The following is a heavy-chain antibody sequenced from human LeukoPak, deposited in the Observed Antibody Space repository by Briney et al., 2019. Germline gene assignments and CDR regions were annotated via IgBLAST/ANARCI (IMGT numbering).Heavy chain of an antibody. CDR2: INTNTGNP. J-gene: IGHJ4*02. CDR1: GYTFTNYA. D-gene: IGHD3-22*01. CDR3: ARDPSHYYDSSGYYGDY. Sequence: ASVKVSCKASGYTFTNYAMNWVRQAPGQGLEWMGWINTNTGNPTYAQGFTGRFVFSLYTSVSTAYLQISSLKAEDTAVYYCARDPSHYYDSSGYYGDYWGQGTLVTVSS. V-gene: IGHV7-4-1*02.